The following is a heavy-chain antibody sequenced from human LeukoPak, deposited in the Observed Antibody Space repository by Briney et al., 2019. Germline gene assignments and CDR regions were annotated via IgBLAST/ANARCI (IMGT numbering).Heavy chain of an antibody. Sequence: GGSLRLSCAASGFTFNTYEMNWVRQAPGEGLEWLAYIPSSGSTIYYADYVKGRFTISRDNAKNSLYLQMNSLRAEDTAVYYCASGGWNYVFNYWGQGTLVTVSS. J-gene: IGHJ4*02. CDR2: IPSSGSTI. CDR3: ASGGWNYVFNY. D-gene: IGHD1-7*01. CDR1: GFTFNTYE. V-gene: IGHV3-48*03.